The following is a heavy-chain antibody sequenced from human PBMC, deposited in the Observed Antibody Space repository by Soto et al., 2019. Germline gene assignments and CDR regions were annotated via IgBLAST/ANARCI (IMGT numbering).Heavy chain of an antibody. J-gene: IGHJ4*02. CDR1: GGSFNRHT. V-gene: IGHV1-69*01. Sequence: QVQLVQSGAEVRKPGSSVRVSCKASGGSFNRHTISWVRQAPGQGLEWMGGIIPIFGTANHAQKFQGRVTIIADESTSTVYKELCSLRSDNTAIYYCARGWGYDSTDYYYAYWGQGTLVIVSS. CDR3: ARGWGYDSTDYYYAY. D-gene: IGHD3-22*01. CDR2: IIPIFGTA.